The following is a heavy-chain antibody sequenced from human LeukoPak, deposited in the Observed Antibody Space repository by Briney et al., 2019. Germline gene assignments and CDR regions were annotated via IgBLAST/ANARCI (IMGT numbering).Heavy chain of an antibody. CDR2: IKEDGSEK. CDR3: ARRAGAYSHPYDY. D-gene: IGHD4/OR15-4a*01. CDR1: GFTFSTYW. V-gene: IGHV3-7*03. J-gene: IGHJ4*02. Sequence: GGSLRLSCAAYGFTFSTYWMTWVRQAPGKGLEWVANIKEDGSEKYYVDSVRGRFTISRDNAKYSLYLHMNSLRAEDTAVYYCARRAGAYSHPYDYWGQGTLVTVSS.